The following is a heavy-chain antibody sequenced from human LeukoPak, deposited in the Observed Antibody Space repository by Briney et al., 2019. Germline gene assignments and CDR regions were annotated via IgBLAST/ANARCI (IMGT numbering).Heavy chain of an antibody. Sequence: SGTLSLTCAVSGGSISSSNWWSWVRQPPGKGLEWIGSISYSGGTAYNPSLRSRVTISVDTSKNQFSLKVNSVTAADTAVYYCAREVEYYDSSGYRPHAFDIWGQGTLVTVSS. CDR3: AREVEYYDSSGYRPHAFDI. CDR2: ISYSGGT. D-gene: IGHD3-22*01. CDR1: GGSISSSNW. V-gene: IGHV4-4*02. J-gene: IGHJ3*02.